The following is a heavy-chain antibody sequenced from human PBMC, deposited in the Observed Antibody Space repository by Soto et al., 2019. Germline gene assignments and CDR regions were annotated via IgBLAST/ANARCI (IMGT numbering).Heavy chain of an antibody. D-gene: IGHD1-1*01. CDR2: ISGSGGSI. CDR3: VKGYWKGDV. CDR1: GFTFSTYA. V-gene: IGHV3-23*04. Sequence: VQLVESGGGLVQPGGSLRLSCAASGFTFSTYAMNWVRQAPENGLEWVSAISGSGGSIHYADSVKGRFTISRDNSKNTLDLQMNSLRDEDTAVYHCVKGYWKGDVWGQGTTVTVSS. J-gene: IGHJ6*02.